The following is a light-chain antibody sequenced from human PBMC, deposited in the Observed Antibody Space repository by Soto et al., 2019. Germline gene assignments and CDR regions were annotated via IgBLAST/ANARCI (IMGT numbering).Light chain of an antibody. Sequence: ILLAEAPSPPSLSPGERATLSFRGSQSVSSNYLAWYQQKPGQAPRLLIYGASSRATGIPDRFSGSGSGTDFTLTISRLEPEDFAMYYCQQYDISPRTFGQGTKV. CDR1: QSVSSNY. V-gene: IGKV3-20*01. J-gene: IGKJ1*01. CDR2: GAS. CDR3: QQYDISPRT.